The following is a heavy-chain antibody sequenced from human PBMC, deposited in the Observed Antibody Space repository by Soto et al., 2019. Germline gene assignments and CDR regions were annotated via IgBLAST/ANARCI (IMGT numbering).Heavy chain of an antibody. CDR1: GGSISSGGYY. D-gene: IGHD3-22*01. V-gene: IGHV4-31*03. CDR3: ARAKRTDSSGYYYDGDFGY. J-gene: IGHJ4*02. Sequence: SETLSLTCTVSGGSISSGGYYWSWIRQHPGKGLEWIGYIYYSGSTYYNPSLKSRVTISVDTSKNQFSLKLSSVTAADTAVYYCARAKRTDSSGYYYDGDFGYWGQGTLVTVSS. CDR2: IYYSGST.